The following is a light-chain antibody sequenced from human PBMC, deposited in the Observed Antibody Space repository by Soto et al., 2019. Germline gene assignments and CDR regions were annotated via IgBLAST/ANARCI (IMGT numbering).Light chain of an antibody. J-gene: IGKJ1*01. CDR3: QQRSNWPPSWT. V-gene: IGKV3-11*01. CDR1: QSVSSN. Sequence: IVMTQTKATLSVSPGERATLSCRAIQSVSSNLAWYQQKPGQAPRLLIYDASNRATDIPARFSGSGSGTDFTLTISSLEPEDFAVYYCQQRSNWPPSWTFGQGTKVDI. CDR2: DAS.